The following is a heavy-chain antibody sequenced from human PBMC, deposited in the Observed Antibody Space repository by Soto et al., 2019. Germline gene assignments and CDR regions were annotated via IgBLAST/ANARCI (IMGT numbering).Heavy chain of an antibody. CDR2: ISSSSSTI. CDR3: ARGGYYDILTGYYKGTCYYYGMDV. CDR1: GFTFSSYS. D-gene: IGHD3-9*01. V-gene: IGHV3-48*02. Sequence: EVQLVESGGGLVQPGGSLRLSCAASGFTFSSYSMNWVRQAPGKGLDWVSHISSSSSTIYYADSVKGRFTISRDNAKNSLYLQMNSLRDEDTAVYYCARGGYYDILTGYYKGTCYYYGMDVWGQGTTVTVSS. J-gene: IGHJ6*02.